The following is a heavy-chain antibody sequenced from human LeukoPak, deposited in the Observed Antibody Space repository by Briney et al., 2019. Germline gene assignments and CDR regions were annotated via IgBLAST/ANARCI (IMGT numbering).Heavy chain of an antibody. CDR1: GGSISSYY. D-gene: IGHD3-10*01. J-gene: IGHJ3*02. CDR2: IYYSGST. V-gene: IGHV4-59*08. Sequence: SETLSLTCTVSGGSISSYYCSWIRQPPGKGLEWIGYIYYSGSTNYNPSLKSRVTISVDTSKNQFSLKLSSVTAADTAVYYCARRSVSSMAFDIWGQGTMVTVSS. CDR3: ARRSVSSMAFDI.